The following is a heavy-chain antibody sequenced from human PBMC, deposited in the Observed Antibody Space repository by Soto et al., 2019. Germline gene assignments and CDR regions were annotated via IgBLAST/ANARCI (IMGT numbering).Heavy chain of an antibody. CDR2: ISYDGSKK. CDR3: AKTQPAQWSNVDY. CDR1: GFTFSVYA. Sequence: QVQLVESGGGVVQPGRSLRLSCAASGFTFSVYAIHWVRQAPGKGLEGVAVISYDGSKKYYADSVKGLFTISRDNSKNTMYLQMNSLRAEDTAVYSCAKTQPAQWSNVDYWGHGTLVTIS. V-gene: IGHV3-30-3*02. D-gene: IGHD6-19*01. J-gene: IGHJ4*01.